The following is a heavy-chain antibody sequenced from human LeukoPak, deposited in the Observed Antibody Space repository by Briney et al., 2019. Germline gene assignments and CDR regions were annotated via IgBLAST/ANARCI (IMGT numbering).Heavy chain of an antibody. CDR1: GGSFSGYY. J-gene: IGHJ5*02. D-gene: IGHD2-8*01. CDR3: ARGSIVLMVYAISWKNWFDP. Sequence: SETLSLTYAVYGGSFSGYYWSWIRQPPGKGLEWIGEINHSGSTNYNPSLKSRVTISVDTSKNQFSLKLSSVTAADTAVYYCARGSIVLMVYAISWKNWFDPWGQGTLVTVSS. CDR2: INHSGST. V-gene: IGHV4-34*01.